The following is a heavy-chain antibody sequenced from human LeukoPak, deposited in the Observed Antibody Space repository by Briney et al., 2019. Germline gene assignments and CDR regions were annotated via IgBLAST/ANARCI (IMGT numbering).Heavy chain of an antibody. V-gene: IGHV3-21*01. CDR3: ARDLLMRSAAFDI. Sequence: NPGGSLRLSCAASGFTFSSYNMNWVRRTPGKGLEWVSSITTSSSYMFYADSVRGRFTISRDNAENSLYLQMNSLRDEDTAVYYCARDLLMRSAAFDIWGQGTMVTVSS. D-gene: IGHD3-16*01. CDR2: ITTSSSYM. CDR1: GFTFSSYN. J-gene: IGHJ3*02.